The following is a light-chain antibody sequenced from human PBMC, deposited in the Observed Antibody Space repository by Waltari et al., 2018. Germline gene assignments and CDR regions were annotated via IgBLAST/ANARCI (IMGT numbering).Light chain of an antibody. Sequence: EIVLTLSPATLSLFAGERATLSCRASERVSRYLGWYQQKPGQAPRLLIYDTSIRATGVPARFIGSGYGTDFTLTISSLEPEDFALYFCQQRSLWPLTFGGGTKVEI. J-gene: IGKJ4*01. V-gene: IGKV3-11*01. CDR2: DTS. CDR3: QQRSLWPLT. CDR1: ERVSRY.